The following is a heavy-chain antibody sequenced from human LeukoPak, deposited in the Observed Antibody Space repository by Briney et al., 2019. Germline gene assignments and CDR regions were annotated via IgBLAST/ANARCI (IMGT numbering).Heavy chain of an antibody. V-gene: IGHV1-2*02. J-gene: IGHJ6*03. D-gene: IGHD6-19*01. CDR1: GYTFTGYY. CDR3: ARGPTYSSGWLDYYYYYMDV. CDR2: INPNSGGT. Sequence: GASVKVSCKASGYTFTGYYMHWVRQAPGQGLEWMGWINPNSGGTNYAQKFQGRVTMTRDTSISTACMELSRLRSDDTAVYYCARGPTYSSGWLDYYYYYMDVWGKGTTVTVSS.